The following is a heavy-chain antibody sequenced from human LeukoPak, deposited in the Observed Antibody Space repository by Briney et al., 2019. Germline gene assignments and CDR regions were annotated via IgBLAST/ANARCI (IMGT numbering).Heavy chain of an antibody. Sequence: GGSLRLSCAASGFTFSNAWMSWVRQAPGKGLEWVGRIKSITDGGTTDYAAPVKGRFTISRDDSKNTLYLQMNSLKTEDTAVYYCTTEGVGARGAYAFDIWGQGTMVTVSS. J-gene: IGHJ3*02. CDR3: TTEGVGARGAYAFDI. CDR1: GFTFSNAW. D-gene: IGHD1-26*01. CDR2: IKSITDGGTT. V-gene: IGHV3-15*01.